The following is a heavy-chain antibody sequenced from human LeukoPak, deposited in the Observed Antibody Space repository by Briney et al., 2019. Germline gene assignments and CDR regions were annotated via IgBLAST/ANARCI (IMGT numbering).Heavy chain of an antibody. V-gene: IGHV4-59*01. Sequence: SETLSLTCSVSGVSIDDYYWSWIRQPPGKRLEWIGYIYYTGSTKLNPSLKSRATMSEDTSKNLLSLDLRSVTAADTAVYYCARSRDAYKYDYFDHWGRGTLVTVSS. CDR1: GVSIDDYY. D-gene: IGHD5-24*01. CDR3: ARSRDAYKYDYFDH. J-gene: IGHJ4*01. CDR2: IYYTGST.